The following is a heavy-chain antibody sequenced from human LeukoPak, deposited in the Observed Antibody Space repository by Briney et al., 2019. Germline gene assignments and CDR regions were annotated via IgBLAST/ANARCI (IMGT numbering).Heavy chain of an antibody. V-gene: IGHV4-59*01. CDR3: AGISEAVADAFDI. CDR1: GGSISSYY. D-gene: IGHD4-23*01. J-gene: IGHJ3*02. Sequence: SETLSLTCTVSGGSISSYYWSWIRQPPGKGLEWIGYIYYSGSTNYNPSLKSRVTISVDTSKNQFSLKLSSVTAADTAVYYCAGISEAVADAFDIWGQGTMVTVSS. CDR2: IYYSGST.